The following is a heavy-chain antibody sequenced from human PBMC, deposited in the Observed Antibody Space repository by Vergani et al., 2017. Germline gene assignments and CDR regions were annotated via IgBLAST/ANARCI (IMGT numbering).Heavy chain of an antibody. Sequence: QVQLVQSGAEVKKPGASVKVSCKASGYTFTSYGISWLRQAPGQGLEWVGWISAYKGNTNYAQKLQGRVTMTTDTSTSTAYMELRSLGSDDTAVYYCARGAPGVSYYPSDYGGQGGLVTVSS. CDR1: GYTFTSYG. CDR3: ARGAPGVSYYPSDY. J-gene: IGHJ4*02. CDR2: ISAYKGNT. D-gene: IGHD2-15*01. V-gene: IGHV1-18*01.